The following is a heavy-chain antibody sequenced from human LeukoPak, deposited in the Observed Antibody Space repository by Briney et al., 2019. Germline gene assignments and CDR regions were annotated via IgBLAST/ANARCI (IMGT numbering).Heavy chain of an antibody. CDR3: ARWESTVTTRYFDY. D-gene: IGHD4-11*01. J-gene: IGHJ4*02. CDR2: IYPGDSDT. CDR1: GYIFTNYW. V-gene: IGHV5-51*01. Sequence: GESLQISCKGSGYIFTNYWIGWGRQMPGKGLEWMGIIYPGDSDTRYSPSFQGQVTISADKSISTAYLQWSSLKASDTAMYYCARWESTVTTRYFDYWGQGTLVTVSS.